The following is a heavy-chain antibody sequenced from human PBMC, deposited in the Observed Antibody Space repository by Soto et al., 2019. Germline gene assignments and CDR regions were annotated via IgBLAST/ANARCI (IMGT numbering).Heavy chain of an antibody. CDR1: GYTFTGYG. D-gene: IGHD6-6*01. Sequence: QVQLVQSGPEVKKPGASVKVSCKAFGYTFTGYGISWVRQAPGQGLEWMGWISAYNGHTDYAEKFQGRVTMTTDTSTGTAYMELTSLISDDTALYYCARDRSSSDYWGQETLVTVSS. CDR2: ISAYNGHT. V-gene: IGHV1-18*01. CDR3: ARDRSSSDY. J-gene: IGHJ4*02.